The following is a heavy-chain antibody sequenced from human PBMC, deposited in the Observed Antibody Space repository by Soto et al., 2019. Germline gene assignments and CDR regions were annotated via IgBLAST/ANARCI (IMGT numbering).Heavy chain of an antibody. V-gene: IGHV4-59*01. J-gene: IGHJ5*02. D-gene: IGHD1-20*01. Sequence: NPSETLSLTSTLSGGSISSYYWCWIRQPPGKGLEWIGYIYYSGSTNYNPSLKSRVTISVDTSKNQFSLKLSSVTAADTAVYYCASEGLTGIGPATHNWFDPWGQGTQVTVSS. CDR2: IYYSGST. CDR3: ASEGLTGIGPATHNWFDP. CDR1: GGSISSYY.